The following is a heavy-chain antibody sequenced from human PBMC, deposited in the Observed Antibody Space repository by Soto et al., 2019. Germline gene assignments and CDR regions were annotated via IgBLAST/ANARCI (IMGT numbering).Heavy chain of an antibody. Sequence: ASVKVSCKASGYTFTGYYMHWVRQAPGQGLEWMGWINPNSGGTNYAQKFQGWVTMTRDTSISTAYMELSRLRSDDTAVYYCARGRTNYYDSSGYPTHYYFDSWGQGTLVTVSS. D-gene: IGHD3-22*01. CDR2: INPNSGGT. CDR3: ARGRTNYYDSSGYPTHYYFDS. CDR1: GYTFTGYY. V-gene: IGHV1-2*04. J-gene: IGHJ4*02.